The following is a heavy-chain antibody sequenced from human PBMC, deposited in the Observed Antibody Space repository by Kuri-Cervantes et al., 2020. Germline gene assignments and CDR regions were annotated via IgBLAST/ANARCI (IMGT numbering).Heavy chain of an antibody. D-gene: IGHD3-10*01. V-gene: IGHV3-23*01. CDR3: ARALTSRYLVDL. Sequence: GESLKISCAASGFTFSSYAMTWVRQAPGKGLEWVSAITGSGGSTYYADSVRGRFTISRDNSKNTLSLQMSSLRVEDTGVYYCARALTSRYLVDLWGQGTLVTVSS. CDR2: ITGSGGST. CDR1: GFTFSSYA. J-gene: IGHJ4*02.